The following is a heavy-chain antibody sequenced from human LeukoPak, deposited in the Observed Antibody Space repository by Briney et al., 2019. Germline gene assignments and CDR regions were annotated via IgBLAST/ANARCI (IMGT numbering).Heavy chain of an antibody. CDR3: ARYTSPPGAFDI. V-gene: IGHV3-7*01. Sequence: GGSLRLSCAASGFTFSSYWMSWVRQAPGKGLEWVANIKQEGSEKYYVDSVKGRFTLSKDNAKNSLFLQMNSLRAEDTAVYSCARYTSPPGAFDIWGQGTMVTVSS. CDR2: IKQEGSEK. CDR1: GFTFSSYW. J-gene: IGHJ3*02.